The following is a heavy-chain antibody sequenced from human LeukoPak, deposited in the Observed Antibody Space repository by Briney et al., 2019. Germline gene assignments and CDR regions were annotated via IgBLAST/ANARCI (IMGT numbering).Heavy chain of an antibody. CDR3: ARRTVTTTADY. CDR2: IYPGDSDT. Sequence: GESLKISCQVSGYSFTNYWIGWVRQMPGKGLEWMGIIYPGDSDTRYSPSFQGQVTISADKSISTAYLQWSSLKASDTAMYYCARRTVTTTADYWGQGTLVTVSS. V-gene: IGHV5-51*01. D-gene: IGHD4-17*01. CDR1: GYSFTNYW. J-gene: IGHJ4*02.